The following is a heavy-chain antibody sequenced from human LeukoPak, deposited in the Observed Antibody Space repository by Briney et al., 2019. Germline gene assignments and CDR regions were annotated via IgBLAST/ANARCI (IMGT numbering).Heavy chain of an antibody. V-gene: IGHV3-7*01. CDR1: GFTFSSYW. D-gene: IGHD3-22*01. Sequence: GGSLRLSCAASGFTFSSYWMSWVRQAPGKGLEWVANVKQDGSEKYYVDSVKGRFTISRDNAKNSLYLQMNSLRAEDTAVYYCAREYYYYDSSGGGFDYWGQGTLVTVSS. CDR3: AREYYYYDSSGGGFDY. J-gene: IGHJ4*02. CDR2: VKQDGSEK.